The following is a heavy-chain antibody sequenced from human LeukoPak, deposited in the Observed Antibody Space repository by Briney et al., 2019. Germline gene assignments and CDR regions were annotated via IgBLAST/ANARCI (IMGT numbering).Heavy chain of an antibody. CDR3: AXXXXDLWXGYXTGEAXXAFXI. D-gene: IGHD3-3*01. CDR2: ISSGRYI. Sequence: SXXXXCXASGFTFSSYAMNWVRQAPGKGLEWVSCISSGRYIYYSDSVKGRVTISRDNAKNSLYLQMNSLRVEDTAVYYCAXXXXDLWXGYXTGEAXXAFXIWGPGTMVSVSS. J-gene: IGHJ3*02. V-gene: IGHV3-21*06. CDR1: GFTFSSYA.